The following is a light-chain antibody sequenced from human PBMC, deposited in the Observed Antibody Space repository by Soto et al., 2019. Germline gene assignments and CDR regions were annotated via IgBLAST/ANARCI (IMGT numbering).Light chain of an antibody. CDR1: QSISSW. Sequence: DIQMTQSPSSVSASVGYRVTITCRASQSISSWLAWYQQKPVKAPKLLIYDASTLESGVPSRFRGSGSGTDCTLTISSLQPDDFETYYCQQYNSDFWTFGQGTKVDIK. J-gene: IGKJ1*01. V-gene: IGKV1-5*01. CDR3: QQYNSDFWT. CDR2: DAS.